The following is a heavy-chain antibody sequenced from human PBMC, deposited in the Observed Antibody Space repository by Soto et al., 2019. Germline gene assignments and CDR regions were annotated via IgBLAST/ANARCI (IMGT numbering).Heavy chain of an antibody. J-gene: IGHJ4*02. D-gene: IGHD3-22*01. CDR2: IYYSGST. CDR1: GGSISSGGYY. V-gene: IGHV4-31*03. CDR3: ARDYDSSGYPLWY. Sequence: QVQLQESGPGLVKPSQTLSLTCTVSGGSISSGGYYWSWIRQHPGKGLEWIGYIYYSGSTYYNPSIKSRLTISVDTSKNQFSLKLSSVTAADTAVYYCARDYDSSGYPLWYWGQGTLVTVSS.